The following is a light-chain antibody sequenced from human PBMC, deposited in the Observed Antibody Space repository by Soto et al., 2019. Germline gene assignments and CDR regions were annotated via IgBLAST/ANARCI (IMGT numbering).Light chain of an antibody. J-gene: IGKJ1*01. CDR3: QQYGSSPWT. Sequence: GAQTFSPVESPPHSYRASQSVSSSYLAWYQQKPGQAPRLLIYGASSRATGIPDRFSGSGSGTDFTLTISRLEPEDFAVYYCQQYGSSPWTFGQGTKVDI. V-gene: IGKV3-20*01. CDR2: GAS. CDR1: QSVSSSY.